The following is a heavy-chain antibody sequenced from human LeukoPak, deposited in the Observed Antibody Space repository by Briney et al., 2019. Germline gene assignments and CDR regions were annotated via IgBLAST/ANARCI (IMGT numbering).Heavy chain of an antibody. Sequence: ASVKVSCKASGYTFTSYGISWVRQAPGPGLEWMGWVSAYNGNTNYAQKLQGRVTMTTDTSTSTAYMELRSLRSDDTAVYYCAGGVPAAGFSGFDPWGQGTLVTVSS. CDR1: GYTFTSYG. CDR2: VSAYNGNT. J-gene: IGHJ5*02. V-gene: IGHV1-18*01. CDR3: AGGVPAAGFSGFDP. D-gene: IGHD2-2*01.